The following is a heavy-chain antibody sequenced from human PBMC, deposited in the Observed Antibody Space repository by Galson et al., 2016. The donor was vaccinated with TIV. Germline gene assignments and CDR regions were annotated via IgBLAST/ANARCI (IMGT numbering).Heavy chain of an antibody. Sequence: SLRLSCAASGFTFRSFAMTWVRQAPGMAPEWVATISNGRTYYVDSVKGRFTISRDNPRNTVFLQMNSLRAGDTATYYCVRDLEERYRDSRGGFYGLDAWGHGTTVIVSS. CDR1: GFTFRSFA. CDR3: VRDLEERYRDSRGGFYGLDA. D-gene: IGHD3-16*02. V-gene: IGHV3-23*01. J-gene: IGHJ6*02. CDR2: ISNGRT.